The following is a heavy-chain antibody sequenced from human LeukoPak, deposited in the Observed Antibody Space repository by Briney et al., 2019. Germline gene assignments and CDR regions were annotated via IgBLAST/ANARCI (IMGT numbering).Heavy chain of an antibody. V-gene: IGHV4-59*02. CDR2: IYYSESA. J-gene: IGHJ4*02. CDR3: ARKRSFDL. D-gene: IGHD3-9*01. CDR1: GDSVSRYY. Sequence: SETLSLTCSVSGDSVSRYYWSWIRQPPGKRLEWIGCIYYSESATYNPSLKSRVTISLDTSKNQFFLKLSSVTAAGTAVYYCARKRSFDLWGQGTLVTVSS.